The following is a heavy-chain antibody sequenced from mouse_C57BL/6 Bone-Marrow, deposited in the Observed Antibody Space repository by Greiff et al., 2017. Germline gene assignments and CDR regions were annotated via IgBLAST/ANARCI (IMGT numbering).Heavy chain of an antibody. CDR1: GYTFTSYG. J-gene: IGHJ2*01. Sequence: VQLQQSGAELVRPGASVKLSCTASGYTFTSYGISWVKQRTGQGLEWIGEIYPSSGNTYYNEKFKGQATLTADKSSSTAYMELRSLTSEDSAVXYCATPPLYYGSGLDYWGQGTTLTVSS. CDR2: IYPSSGNT. D-gene: IGHD1-1*01. CDR3: ATPPLYYGSGLDY. V-gene: IGHV1-81*01.